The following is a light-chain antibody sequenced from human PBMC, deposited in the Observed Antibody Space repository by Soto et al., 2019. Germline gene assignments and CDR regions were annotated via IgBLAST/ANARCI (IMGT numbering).Light chain of an antibody. Sequence: EIWLTQSPGTLSLSPGERATLSCRASQSVSSSYFACYQQKPGKATRLLIYGASSRATGIPDRLSGSGSGTDFTLTISRLETEDFAVYYCHQYGSSPQRLTFGGGTKVDIK. CDR3: HQYGSSPQRLT. CDR2: GAS. V-gene: IGKV3-20*01. CDR1: QSVSSSY. J-gene: IGKJ4*01.